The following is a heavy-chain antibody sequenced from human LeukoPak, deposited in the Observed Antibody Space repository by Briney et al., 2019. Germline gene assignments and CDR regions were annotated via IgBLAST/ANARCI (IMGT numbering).Heavy chain of an antibody. CDR3: TRDRVVPNAGPRLYNWFDP. CDR2: INPTTGVT. CDR1: GYTFTTYY. V-gene: IGHV1-46*01. D-gene: IGHD2-2*01. J-gene: IGHJ5*02. Sequence: ASVKVSCKTSGYTFTTYYMHWVRQAPGQGLEWMGVINPTTGVTNYAQKFQGRVSMTRDTSASTVYMELNSLRSEDTAVYYCTRDRVVPNAGPRLYNWFDPWGQGTLVTVSS.